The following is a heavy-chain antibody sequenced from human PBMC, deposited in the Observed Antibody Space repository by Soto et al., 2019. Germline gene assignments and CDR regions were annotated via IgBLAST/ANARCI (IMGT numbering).Heavy chain of an antibody. CDR3: ARSVIDDFWSGYDY. V-gene: IGHV1-8*01. J-gene: IGHJ4*02. CDR2: MNPNSGNT. Sequence: ASVKVSCKASGYTFTSYDINWVRQATGQGLEWMGWMNPNSGNTGYAQKFQGRVTMTRNTSISTAYMELSSLRSEDTAVYYCARSVIDDFWSGYDYWGQGTLVTVSS. CDR1: GYTFTSYD. D-gene: IGHD3-3*01.